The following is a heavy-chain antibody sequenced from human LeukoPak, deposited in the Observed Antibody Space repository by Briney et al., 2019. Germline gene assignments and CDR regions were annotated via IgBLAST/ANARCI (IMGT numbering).Heavy chain of an antibody. Sequence: PGGSLRLSCAASGFPFSSYAMTWVRQAPGKGLEWVSAISGSGGSTYYADSVKGRFTISRDNSKNTLYLQMNSLRAEDTAVYYCAIHRTVTTSFFDFWGQGTLVTVSS. V-gene: IGHV3-23*01. CDR2: ISGSGGST. CDR3: AIHRTVTTSFFDF. J-gene: IGHJ4*02. CDR1: GFPFSSYA. D-gene: IGHD4-11*01.